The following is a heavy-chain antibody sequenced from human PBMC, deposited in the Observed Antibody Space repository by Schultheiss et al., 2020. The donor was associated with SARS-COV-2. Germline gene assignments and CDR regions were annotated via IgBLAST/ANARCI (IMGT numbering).Heavy chain of an antibody. D-gene: IGHD4-11*01. CDR1: GFSLTTSGVR. V-gene: IGHV2-70*01. CDR3: ARISLYSNYFDY. Sequence: SGPTLVKPTQTLTLTCTFSGFSLTTSGVRVSWIRQPPGKALEWLALIDWDDDKYYSTSLKTRLTISKDTSKNQVVLTTTNMDPVDTATYYCARISLYSNYFDYWGQGTLVTVSS. CDR2: IDWDDDK. J-gene: IGHJ4*02.